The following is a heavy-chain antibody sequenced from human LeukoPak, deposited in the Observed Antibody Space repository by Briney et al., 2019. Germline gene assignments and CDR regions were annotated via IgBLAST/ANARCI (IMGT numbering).Heavy chain of an antibody. V-gene: IGHV3-64*01. CDR3: ATYYDSSYGY. CDR2: ISTDGGST. J-gene: IGHJ4*02. CDR1: GFTFSSYA. Sequence: GGSLRLSCAASGFTFSSYAMHWVRQAPGKGLEYVSAISTDGGSTYYAYSVKGRFTISRDNSKNTLYLQMGSLRAEDMAVYYCATYYDSSYGYWGQGTLVTVSS. D-gene: IGHD3-22*01.